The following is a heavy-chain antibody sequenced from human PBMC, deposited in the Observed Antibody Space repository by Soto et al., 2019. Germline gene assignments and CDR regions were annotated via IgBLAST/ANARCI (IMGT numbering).Heavy chain of an antibody. CDR3: ARSAGWYAVHA. J-gene: IGHJ5*02. CDR1: GDSVSSPYY. Sequence: QVQLQESGPGLVKPSGTLSLTCAVSGDSVSSPYYWCWVRQPPGKGLEWIGEVFHTGTTSYNPSLRGRVTISMDKSNNQFSLGLTSVTAADTAVYYCARSAGWYAVHAWGPGTLVIVSS. V-gene: IGHV4-4*02. CDR2: VFHTGTT. D-gene: IGHD6-19*01.